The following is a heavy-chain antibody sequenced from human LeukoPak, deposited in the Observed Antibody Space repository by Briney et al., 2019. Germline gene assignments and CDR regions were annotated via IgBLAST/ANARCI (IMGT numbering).Heavy chain of an antibody. D-gene: IGHD2-21*02. CDR3: AREESRLYYYYGMDV. CDR1: GGTFSSYA. Sequence: ASVKVSCKASGGTFSSYAISWVRQAPGQGLEWMGGIIPIFGTANYAQKFQGRVTITADESTSTAYMELSSLRSEDTAVYYCAREESRLYYYYGMDVWGQGTMVTVSS. V-gene: IGHV1-69*13. J-gene: IGHJ6*02. CDR2: IIPIFGTA.